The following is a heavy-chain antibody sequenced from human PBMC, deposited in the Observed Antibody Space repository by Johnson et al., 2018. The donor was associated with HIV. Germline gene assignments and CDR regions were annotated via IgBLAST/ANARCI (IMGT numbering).Heavy chain of an antibody. D-gene: IGHD3-22*01. CDR3: ARVITMIVVVIGDI. CDR1: GFMFSSYG. Sequence: QVQLVESGGGVVQPGRSLRLSCAASGFMFSSYGMHWVRQAPGKGLEWVAVIWYAGSNKYYADSVKGRFTISSDNSKNTLYLQMNSLRAEDTAIYYCARVITMIVVVIGDIWGQGTMVTVSS. CDR2: IWYAGSNK. J-gene: IGHJ3*02. V-gene: IGHV3-30*19.